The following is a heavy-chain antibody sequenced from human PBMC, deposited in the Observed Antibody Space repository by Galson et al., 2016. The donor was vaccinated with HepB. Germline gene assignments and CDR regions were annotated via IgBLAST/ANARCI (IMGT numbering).Heavy chain of an antibody. CDR3: AREGWQAGDASHI. Sequence: SLRLSCAASGFRFSSYSIHWVRQTPDKGLECVAIISDDGKKTYYGDSVKGRFSISRDNSKNTLYLQMSSLRVGDTGICYCAREGWQAGDASHIWGQGTLVTVS. CDR1: GFRFSSYS. V-gene: IGHV3-30*04. J-gene: IGHJ3*02. CDR2: ISDDGKKT. D-gene: IGHD5-24*01.